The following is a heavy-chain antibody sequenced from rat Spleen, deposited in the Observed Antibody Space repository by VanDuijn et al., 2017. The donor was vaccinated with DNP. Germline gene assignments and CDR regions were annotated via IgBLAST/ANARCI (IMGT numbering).Heavy chain of an antibody. D-gene: IGHD1-5*01. J-gene: IGHJ4*01. CDR3: ARHGEVPSRYAMDA. Sequence: EEQLVGSGGGLVQPGRSLKLSCVASGFTFSDYNMVWVRQGPKKGLEWVATISYDGGNTYYRHSVKDRFTISRDNAKNTLYLQMDSLRSEDTATYYCARHGEVPSRYAMDAWGQGTSVTVSS. V-gene: IGHV5-7*01. CDR2: ISYDGGNT. CDR1: GFTFSDYN.